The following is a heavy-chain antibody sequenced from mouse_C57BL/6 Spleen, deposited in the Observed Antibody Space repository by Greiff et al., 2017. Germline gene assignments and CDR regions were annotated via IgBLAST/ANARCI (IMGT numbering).Heavy chain of an antibody. CDR1: GYTFTSYW. Sequence: VQLQQPGAELVKPGASVKLSCKASGYTFTSYWMHWVKQRPGQGLEWIGMIHPNSGSTNYNEKFKSKATLTVDKSSSTAYMQLSSLTSEGSAVYDCARNDYYSSPGGAMDYWGQGTSVTVSS. V-gene: IGHV1-64*01. CDR3: ARNDYYSSPGGAMDY. D-gene: IGHD2-5*01. CDR2: IHPNSGST. J-gene: IGHJ4*01.